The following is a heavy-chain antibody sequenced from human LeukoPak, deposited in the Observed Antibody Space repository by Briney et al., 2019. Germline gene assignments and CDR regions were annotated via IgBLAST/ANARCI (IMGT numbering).Heavy chain of an antibody. Sequence: TGGSLRLSCAASGFTFSTYAMSWVRQAPGKGLEWVSAAIGSGGSTYYADSVKGRFTISRDNSKNTLFLQMNSLRADDTAIYYCAKSCSGSCYHASDSLVQGTMVTVSS. J-gene: IGHJ3*02. CDR3: AKSCSGSCYHASDS. CDR1: GFTFSTYA. D-gene: IGHD2-2*01. CDR2: AIGSGGST. V-gene: IGHV3-23*01.